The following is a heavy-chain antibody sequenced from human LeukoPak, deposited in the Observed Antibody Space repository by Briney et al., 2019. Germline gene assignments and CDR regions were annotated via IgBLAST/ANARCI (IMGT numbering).Heavy chain of an antibody. CDR1: GYTFTSYA. CDR2: INTNTGNP. J-gene: IGHJ6*03. D-gene: IGHD3-3*01. CDR3: ARGQTDDTYYDFWSGYMGRPQFYYYYYMDV. Sequence: ASVKVSCKASGYTFTSYAMNWVRQAPGQGLEWMGWINTNTGNPTYAQGFTGRFVFSLDTSVSTAYLQISSLKAEDTAVYYCARGQTDDTYYDFWSGYMGRPQFYYYYYMDVWGKGTTVTVSS. V-gene: IGHV7-4-1*02.